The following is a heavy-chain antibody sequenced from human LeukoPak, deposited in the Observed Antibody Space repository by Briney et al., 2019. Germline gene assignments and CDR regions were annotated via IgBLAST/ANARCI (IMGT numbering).Heavy chain of an antibody. CDR3: ANTAGADY. CDR2: IDYSGGST. V-gene: IGHV3-23*01. J-gene: IGHJ4*02. CDR1: GFTLSSYE. Sequence: GGSLRLSCTASGFTLSSYEMSWIRQAPGKGLEWVSSIDYSGGSTYYADSVKGRFTISRDNSKNTLYLQLNSLRGDDTAVYYCANTAGADYWGQGTLVTVSS. D-gene: IGHD5-18*01.